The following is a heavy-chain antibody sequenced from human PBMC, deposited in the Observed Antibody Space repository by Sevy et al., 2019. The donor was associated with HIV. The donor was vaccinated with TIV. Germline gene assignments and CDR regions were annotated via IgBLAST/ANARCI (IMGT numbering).Heavy chain of an antibody. CDR1: GFTFSSYS. Sequence: GGSLRLSCVASGFTFSSYSMNWVRQAPGKGLEWVSSISSSSSYIYYADSVKGRFTISRDNAKNSLYLQMNSLRAEDTAVYYCARDQVAGDGGLDYWGQGTLVTVSS. D-gene: IGHD6-19*01. CDR3: ARDQVAGDGGLDY. CDR2: ISSSSSYI. V-gene: IGHV3-21*01. J-gene: IGHJ4*02.